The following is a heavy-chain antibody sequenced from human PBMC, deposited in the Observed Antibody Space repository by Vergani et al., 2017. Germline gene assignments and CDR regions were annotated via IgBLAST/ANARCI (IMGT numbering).Heavy chain of an antibody. J-gene: IGHJ4*02. CDR1: GYTFTGYY. CDR2: INPSGGST. Sequence: QVQLVQSGAEVKKPGASVKVSCKASGYTFTGYYMHWVRQAPGQGLEWMGIINPSGGSTSYAQKFQGRVTMTRDTSTSTVYMELSSLRSEDTAVYYCARAPIKIQHWDYWGQGTLVTVSS. V-gene: IGHV1-46*03. CDR3: ARAPIKIQHWDY. D-gene: IGHD1-1*01.